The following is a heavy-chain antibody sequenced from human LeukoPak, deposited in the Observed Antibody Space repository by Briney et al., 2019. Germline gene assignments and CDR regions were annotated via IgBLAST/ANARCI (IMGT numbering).Heavy chain of an antibody. J-gene: IGHJ2*01. V-gene: IGHV3-23*01. CDR1: GFTFSTYA. CDR3: AKVKPYWYFDL. Sequence: GGSLRLSCAASGFTFSTYAMTWVRQAPGKGLEWVSSINSGGDSTYYADSVKGRFTISRDNSKYTLYLQMNSLRAEDTAVYYCAKVKPYWYFDLWGRGTLVTVSS. CDR2: INSGGDST.